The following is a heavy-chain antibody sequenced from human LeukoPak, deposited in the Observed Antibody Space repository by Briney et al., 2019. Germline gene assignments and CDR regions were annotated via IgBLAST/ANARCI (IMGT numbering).Heavy chain of an antibody. CDR1: GGTFSSYT. CDR2: IIPILGIA. J-gene: IGHJ4*02. Sequence: SVKVSCKASGGTFSSYTISWVRQAPGQELEWMGRIIPILGIANYAQKFQGRVTITADESTSTAYMELSSLRSEDTAVYYCARDQDYYDSSGYPYYFDYWGQGTLVTVSS. V-gene: IGHV1-69*04. D-gene: IGHD3-22*01. CDR3: ARDQDYYDSSGYPYYFDY.